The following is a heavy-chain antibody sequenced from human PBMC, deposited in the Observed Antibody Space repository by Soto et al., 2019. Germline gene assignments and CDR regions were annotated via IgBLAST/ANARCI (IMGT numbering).Heavy chain of an antibody. CDR1: GGSISSGGYS. Sequence: QLQLRESGSVLVKTSQTLSLTCAVSGGSISSGGYSWSWIRQPPGKGLEWIGYIYHSGSTYYNPSLKSRVTISVDRSKNHFSLKLSSVTAADTAVYYCARVPDVWGQGTTVTVSS. J-gene: IGHJ6*02. V-gene: IGHV4-30-2*01. CDR3: ARVPDV. CDR2: IYHSGST.